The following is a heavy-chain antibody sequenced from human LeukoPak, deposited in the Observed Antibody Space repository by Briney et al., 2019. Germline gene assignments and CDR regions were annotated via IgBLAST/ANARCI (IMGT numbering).Heavy chain of an antibody. CDR2: ISGSGGNT. Sequence: GGSLRLSCAASGFTFSSYAMHWVRQAPGKGLEWVSVISGSGGNTYYADSVKGRFTISRDNSKNTLYLQMNSLRAEDTAVYYCAKVHYYDSGSYRYYFDYWDQGTLVTVSS. D-gene: IGHD3-10*01. V-gene: IGHV3-23*01. J-gene: IGHJ4*02. CDR1: GFTFSSYA. CDR3: AKVHYYDSGSYRYYFDY.